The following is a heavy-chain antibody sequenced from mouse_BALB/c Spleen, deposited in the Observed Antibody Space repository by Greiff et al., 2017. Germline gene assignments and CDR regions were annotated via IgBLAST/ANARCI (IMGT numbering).Heavy chain of an antibody. Sequence: EVKLMESGGGLVKPGGSLKLSCAASGFTFSSYAMSWVRQSPEKRLEWVAEISSGGSYTYYPDTVTGRFTISRDNAKNTLYLEMSSLRSEDTAMYYCARDYGSSYRAMDYWGQGTSVTVSS. D-gene: IGHD1-1*01. CDR1: GFTFSSYA. CDR2: ISSGGSYT. V-gene: IGHV5-9-4*01. CDR3: ARDYGSSYRAMDY. J-gene: IGHJ4*01.